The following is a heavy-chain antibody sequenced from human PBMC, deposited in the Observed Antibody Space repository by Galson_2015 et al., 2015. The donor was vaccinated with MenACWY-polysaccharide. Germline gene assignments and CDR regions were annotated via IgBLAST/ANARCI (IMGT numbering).Heavy chain of an antibody. Sequence: ETLSLTCTVSGGSISSSSYYWGWIRQPPGKGLEWIGSIYYSGSTYYNPSLKSRVTISVDTSKNQFSLKLSSVTAADTAVYYCASADQYYYDSSGYHWGQGTLVTVSS. CDR3: ASADQYYYDSSGYH. CDR1: GGSISSSSYY. D-gene: IGHD3-22*01. CDR2: IYYSGST. V-gene: IGHV4-39*07. J-gene: IGHJ5*02.